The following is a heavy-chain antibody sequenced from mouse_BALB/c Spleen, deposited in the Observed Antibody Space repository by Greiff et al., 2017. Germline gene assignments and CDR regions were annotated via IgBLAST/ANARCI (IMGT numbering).Heavy chain of an antibody. Sequence: EVKLVESGGGLVKPGGSLKLSCAASGFTFSDYYMYWVRQTPEKRLEWVATISDGGSYTYYPDSAKGRFTISRDNAKNNLYLQMSSLKSEDTAMYYCARVYYDYDGAMDYWGQGTSVTVSS. V-gene: IGHV5-4*02. CDR1: GFTFSDYY. CDR3: ARVYYDYDGAMDY. J-gene: IGHJ4*01. CDR2: ISDGGSYT. D-gene: IGHD2-4*01.